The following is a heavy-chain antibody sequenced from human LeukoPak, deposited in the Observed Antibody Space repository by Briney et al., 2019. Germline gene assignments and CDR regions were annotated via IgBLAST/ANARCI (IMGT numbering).Heavy chain of an antibody. CDR2: INFYDGNT. CDR3: ARDNSLGDSAWWFDP. CDR1: GYISSTFG. D-gene: IGHD5-12*01. Sequence: ASVKVSCKTSGYISSTFGITWVRQAPGQGLEWMGWINFYDGNTNYARKVQGRVTMTTDTSTNTAYMELRSLKSDDTAVYYCARDNSLGDSAWWFDPWGQGTLVTVSS. V-gene: IGHV1-18*01. J-gene: IGHJ5*02.